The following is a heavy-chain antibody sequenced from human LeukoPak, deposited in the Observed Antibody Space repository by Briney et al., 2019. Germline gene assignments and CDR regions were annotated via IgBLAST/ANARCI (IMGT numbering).Heavy chain of an antibody. Sequence: PSETLSLTCAVYGGSFSGYYWSWIRQPPGKGLEWIGEINHSGSTNYNPSLKSRVTISVDTSKNQFSLKLSSVTAADTAVYYCARRRYDILTGSLDWFDPWGQGTLVTVSS. CDR3: ARRRYDILTGSLDWFDP. CDR2: INHSGST. V-gene: IGHV4-34*01. CDR1: GGSFSGYY. D-gene: IGHD3-9*01. J-gene: IGHJ5*02.